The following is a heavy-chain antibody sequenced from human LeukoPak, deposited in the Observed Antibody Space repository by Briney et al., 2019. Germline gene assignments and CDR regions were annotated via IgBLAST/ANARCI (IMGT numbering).Heavy chain of an antibody. CDR1: GFTFSSYR. V-gene: IGHV3-74*01. J-gene: IGHJ6*02. CDR3: ARGNSYGMDV. CDR2: INRVGRST. Sequence: GGSLRLSCAASGFTFSSYRMHWVRQPPGKGLVWVTSINRVGRSTSYADSVKGRFTISRDNAENTAHLQMNSLRAEDTAVYYCARGNSYGMDVWGQGTTVTVSS.